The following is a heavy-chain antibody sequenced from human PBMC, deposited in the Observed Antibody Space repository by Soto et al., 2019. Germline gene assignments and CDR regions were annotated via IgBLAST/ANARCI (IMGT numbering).Heavy chain of an antibody. CDR1: GYIFVNYG. V-gene: IGHV1-18*01. D-gene: IGHD3-16*01. J-gene: IGHJ6*02. Sequence: QVQLVQSGDEVKQPGASVKVSCKASGYIFVNYGIAWVRQAPGQGLEWMGWISPYTGNTHSATKVQGRLTMTTDTSTSTAYMDLGSLTSDDTAVYYCVMVDNYVTPTPRDVWGQGTTVTVSS. CDR2: ISPYTGNT. CDR3: VMVDNYVTPTPRDV.